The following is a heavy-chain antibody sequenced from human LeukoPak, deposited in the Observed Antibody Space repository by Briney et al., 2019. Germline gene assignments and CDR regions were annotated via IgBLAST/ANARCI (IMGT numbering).Heavy chain of an antibody. Sequence: PSETLSLTCAVYGGSFSGYYWSWIRQPPGKGLEWIGEINHSGSTNYNPSLKSRVTISVDTTKNQYSLKLSSVAAADTAAYYCARGHYDILTGYSNNWFDPGAREPWSPSPQ. J-gene: IGHJ5*02. CDR1: GGSFSGYY. CDR3: ARGHYDILTGYSNNWFDP. CDR2: INHSGST. D-gene: IGHD3-9*01. V-gene: IGHV4-34*01.